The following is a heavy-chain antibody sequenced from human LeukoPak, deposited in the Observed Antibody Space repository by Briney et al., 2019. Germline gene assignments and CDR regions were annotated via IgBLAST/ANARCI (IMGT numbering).Heavy chain of an antibody. Sequence: PGGSLRLSCAASGFTFDDYGMSWVRQAPGKGLEWVSGINWNGGSTGYADSVKGRFTISRDNSKNTLYLQMNSLRAEDTAVYYCARGSGYSYAFTGRERTKSRLDYWGPGTLVTVSS. CDR3: ARGSGYSYAFTGRERTKSRLDY. D-gene: IGHD5-18*01. CDR2: INWNGGST. CDR1: GFTFDDYG. V-gene: IGHV3-20*04. J-gene: IGHJ4*02.